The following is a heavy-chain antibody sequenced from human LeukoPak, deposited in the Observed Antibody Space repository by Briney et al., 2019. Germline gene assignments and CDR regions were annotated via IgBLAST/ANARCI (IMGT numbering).Heavy chain of an antibody. Sequence: GGSLRLSCAASGFTFSNYAMSWVRQAPGKGLEWVSAIRGGGVTTYYPDSVKGRFTISRDNSKNTLYLQINSLRVEDTAVYYCAKEGGSSASWGQGTLVIVSS. CDR1: GFTFSNYA. D-gene: IGHD6-13*01. CDR3: AKEGGSSAS. V-gene: IGHV3-23*01. CDR2: IRGGGVTT. J-gene: IGHJ4*02.